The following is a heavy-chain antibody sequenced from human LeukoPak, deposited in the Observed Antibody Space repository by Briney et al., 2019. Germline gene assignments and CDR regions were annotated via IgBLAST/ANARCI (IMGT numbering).Heavy chain of an antibody. D-gene: IGHD5-24*01. J-gene: IGHJ4*02. CDR2: INPNSGGT. CDR1: GYTFTGYY. V-gene: IGHV1-2*02. CDR3: ASFEDGYRLGY. Sequence: EASVKVSCKSSGYTFTGYYMHWVRPAPGQGLEWMGWINPNSGGTNYAQKFQGRVTMTRDTSISTAYMELSRLRSDDTAVYYCASFEDGYRLGYWGQGTLVTVSS.